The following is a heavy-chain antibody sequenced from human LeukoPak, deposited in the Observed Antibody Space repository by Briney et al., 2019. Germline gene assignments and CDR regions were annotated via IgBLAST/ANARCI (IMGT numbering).Heavy chain of an antibody. Sequence: SETLSLTCAVYGGSFSGYYWTWIRQPPGKGLEWIGEINHSGSTTYKPSLKSRVTISVDTSKNQFSLKLSSVTAADTAVYYCARVRSLITIFGVAQKNWFDHWGQGTLVTVSS. CDR2: INHSGST. D-gene: IGHD3-3*01. CDR3: ARVRSLITIFGVAQKNWFDH. V-gene: IGHV4-34*01. CDR1: GGSFSGYY. J-gene: IGHJ5*02.